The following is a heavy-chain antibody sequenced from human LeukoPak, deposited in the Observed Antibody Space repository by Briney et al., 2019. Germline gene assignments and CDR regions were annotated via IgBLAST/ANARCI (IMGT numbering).Heavy chain of an antibody. V-gene: IGHV3-20*04. CDR1: GFTFDDYG. J-gene: IGHJ6*03. CDR3: ARKFYDSSGYYYYYYYMDV. D-gene: IGHD3-22*01. Sequence: GGSLRLSCAASGFTFDDYGMSWVRQAPGKGLEWVSGINWNGGSTGYADSVKGRFTISRDNAKNSLYLQMNSLRAEDTALYYCARKFYDSSGYYYYYYYMDVWGKGTTVTVSS. CDR2: INWNGGST.